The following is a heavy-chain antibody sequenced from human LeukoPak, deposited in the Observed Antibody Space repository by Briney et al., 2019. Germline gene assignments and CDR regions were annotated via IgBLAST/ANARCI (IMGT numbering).Heavy chain of an antibody. Sequence: ASEKVSCKASGYTFTGYYMHWVRQAPGQGLEWMGWINPNSGGTNYAQKFQGRVTMTTDTSTSTAYMELRSLRSDDTAVYYCARDPGLRDVSSSYDYWGQGTLVTVSS. CDR3: ARDPGLRDVSSSYDY. CDR1: GYTFTGYY. CDR2: INPNSGGT. D-gene: IGHD4-17*01. V-gene: IGHV1-2*02. J-gene: IGHJ4*02.